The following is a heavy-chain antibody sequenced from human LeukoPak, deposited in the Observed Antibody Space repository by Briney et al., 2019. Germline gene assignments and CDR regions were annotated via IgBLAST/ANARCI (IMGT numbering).Heavy chain of an antibody. CDR3: ARVGSGVNWFDP. CDR1: GDSVSSNRAA. D-gene: IGHD6-19*01. V-gene: IGHV6-1*01. J-gene: IGHJ5*02. CDR2: TYYRSKWYN. Sequence: SQTLSLTCAISGDSVSSNRAAWNWIRQSPSRGLEWLGRTYYRSKWYNDYAVFVKSRTIINPDTSKNQFSLQLNSVTPEDTAVYYCARVGSGVNWFDPWGHGTLVTVSS.